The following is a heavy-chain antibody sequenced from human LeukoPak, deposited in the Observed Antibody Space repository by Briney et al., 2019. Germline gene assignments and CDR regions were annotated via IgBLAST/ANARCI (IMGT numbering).Heavy chain of an antibody. Sequence: PGGSLRLSCAAYGLTVSSYAMSWVSQDAGEGMEWVSFISGRGGSTYYAHSMNRRFTISRDNSNNTLYLQMNSLRAEDTAVYYCAKCVRGTATSDYWGQGTLVTVSS. CDR1: GLTVSSYA. V-gene: IGHV3-23*01. D-gene: IGHD1-1*01. CDR2: ISGRGGST. CDR3: AKCVRGTATSDY. J-gene: IGHJ4*02.